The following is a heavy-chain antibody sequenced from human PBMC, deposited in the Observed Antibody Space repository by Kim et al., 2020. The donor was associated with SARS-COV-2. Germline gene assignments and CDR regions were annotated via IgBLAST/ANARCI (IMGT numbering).Heavy chain of an antibody. V-gene: IGHV3-48*04. Sequence: GGSLRLSCAVSGFTFTEYSMSWVRQAPGKGLEWISYINYIGSTVKYADSVRGRFTISRDNAKNSLYLQMNSLRGEDTAVYYCARVWELGRGAGHNDYWGQGTPVIVSS. CDR1: GFTFTEYS. J-gene: IGHJ4*02. CDR2: INYIGSTV. D-gene: IGHD3-10*01. CDR3: ARVWELGRGAGHNDY.